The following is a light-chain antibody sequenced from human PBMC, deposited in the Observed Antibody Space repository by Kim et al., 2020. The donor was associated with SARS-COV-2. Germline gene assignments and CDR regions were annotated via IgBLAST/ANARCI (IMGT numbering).Light chain of an antibody. V-gene: IGKV1-27*01. CDR2: AAS. J-gene: IGKJ1*01. Sequence: DIQMTQSPSSLSASVGDRVTITCRASQGIGSYVTWYQQTPGTVPKLLIYAASTLQSGVPSRFSGSGSGTEFTLTINGLQPEDFATYYCEKNKSAPRTFGQGTKVDIK. CDR3: EKNKSAPRT. CDR1: QGIGSY.